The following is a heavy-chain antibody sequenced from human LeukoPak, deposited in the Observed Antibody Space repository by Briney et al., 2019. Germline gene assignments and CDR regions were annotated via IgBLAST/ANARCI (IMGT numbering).Heavy chain of an antibody. CDR1: GFTVSSNY. V-gene: IGHV3-66*01. D-gene: IGHD6-19*01. J-gene: IGHJ2*01. Sequence: PGGSLRLSCAASGFTVSSNYMSWVRQAPGKGLEWVSVIYSGGSTYYADSVKGRFTISGDNSKNTLYLQMNSLRAEDTAVYYCARDQSSSGWYFWYFDLWGRGTLVTVSS. CDR2: IYSGGST. CDR3: ARDQSSSGWYFWYFDL.